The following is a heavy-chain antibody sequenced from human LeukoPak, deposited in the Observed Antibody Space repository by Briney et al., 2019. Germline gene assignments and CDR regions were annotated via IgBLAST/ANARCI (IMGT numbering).Heavy chain of an antibody. J-gene: IGHJ4*02. Sequence: GGSLRLSCAASGFTFTNFAMKWVRQAPGKGLEWVADISGGGEHTFYADSVKGRFTITSYNSNDTQHLQMNILRPEDTALYYCASGPYSSSYFASWGQGTMVTVSS. CDR1: GFTFTNFA. V-gene: IGHV3-23*01. CDR2: ISGGGEHT. CDR3: ASGPYSSSYFAS. D-gene: IGHD6-13*01.